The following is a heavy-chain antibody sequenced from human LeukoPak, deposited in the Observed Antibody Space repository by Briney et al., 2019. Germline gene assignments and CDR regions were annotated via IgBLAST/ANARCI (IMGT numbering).Heavy chain of an antibody. V-gene: IGHV3-30*18. CDR1: GFTFSSYG. CDR2: ISYDGSNK. J-gene: IGHJ3*02. CDR3: AKDLRYNWNLGNAFDI. Sequence: GALRLSCAASGFTFSSYGMHWVRQVPGKGLEWVAVISYDGSNKYYADSVKGRFTISRDNSKNTLYLQMNSLRAEDTAVYYCAKDLRYNWNLGNAFDIWGQGTMVTVSS. D-gene: IGHD1-1*01.